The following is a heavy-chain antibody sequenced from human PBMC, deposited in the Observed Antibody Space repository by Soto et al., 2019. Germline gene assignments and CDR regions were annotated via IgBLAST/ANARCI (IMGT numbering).Heavy chain of an antibody. CDR3: ASHVTAELDY. D-gene: IGHD2-21*02. CDR1: GGSISSSSYY. CDR2: IYYSGST. J-gene: IGHJ4*02. Sequence: QLQLQESGPGLVKPSETLALTCTFSGGSISSSSYYWGWIRQAPGKGLEWIGSIYYSGSTYYNPSLQSRGTISVYTSKNQFSLKLSAVTAADTAVYYCASHVTAELDYWGQGTLFNGSS. V-gene: IGHV4-39*01.